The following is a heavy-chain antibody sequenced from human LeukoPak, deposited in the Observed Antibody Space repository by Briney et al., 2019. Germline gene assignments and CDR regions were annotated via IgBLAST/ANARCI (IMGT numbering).Heavy chain of an antibody. CDR3: ATVGVVGDTAMVPHFDY. J-gene: IGHJ4*02. CDR2: FDPEDGET. V-gene: IGHV1-24*01. CDR1: GYTLTELS. D-gene: IGHD5-18*01. Sequence: ASVKVSCKVSGYTLTELSTHWVRQAPGKGLEWMGGFDPEDGETIYAQKFQGRVTMTEDTSTDTAYMELSSLRSEDTAVYYCATVGVVGDTAMVPHFDYWGQGTLVTVSS.